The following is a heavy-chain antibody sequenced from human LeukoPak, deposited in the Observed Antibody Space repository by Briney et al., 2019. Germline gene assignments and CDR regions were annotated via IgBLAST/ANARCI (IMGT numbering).Heavy chain of an antibody. V-gene: IGHV4-39*07. CDR3: ARVSGDRMLRSYYYMDV. CDR2: IYYSGST. D-gene: IGHD2-8*01. J-gene: IGHJ6*03. Sequence: PSETLSLTCTVSGGSISSSSYYWGWIRQPPGKGLEWIGSIYYSGSTYYNPSLKSRVTISVDTSKNQFSLKLSSVTAADTAVYYCARVSGDRMLRSYYYMDVWGKGTTVTVSS. CDR1: GGSISSSSYY.